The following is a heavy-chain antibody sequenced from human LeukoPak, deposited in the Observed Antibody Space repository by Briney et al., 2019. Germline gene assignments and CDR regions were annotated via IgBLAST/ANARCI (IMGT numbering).Heavy chain of an antibody. D-gene: IGHD3-9*01. V-gene: IGHV3-30*02. CDR2: SRHDEDGK. J-gene: IGHJ1*01. CDR3: AKDQSYDILTGLQYFQH. Sequence: PGGSLRLSCAASGFSFSSYGLYWVRQAPGKGLDWVAFSRHDEDGKYYADSVKGRFTISRDNSKNTLYLQMNSLRAEDTAVYYCAKDQSYDILTGLQYFQHWGQGTLVTVSS. CDR1: GFSFSSYG.